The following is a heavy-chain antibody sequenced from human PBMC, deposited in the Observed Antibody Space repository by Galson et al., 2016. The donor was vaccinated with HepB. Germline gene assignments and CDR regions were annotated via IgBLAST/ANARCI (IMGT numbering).Heavy chain of an antibody. Sequence: ETLSLTCTVSGGSFSSRNWWSWVRQPPGKGLEWVSTISGSGDSTYYADSGKGRFTISRDNAKNSVYLQMNSLRAEDTAVYYCARNRGYSGYDAFDIWGQGTMVTVSS. D-gene: IGHD5-12*01. CDR1: GGSFSSRN. CDR2: ISGSGDST. CDR3: ARNRGYSGYDAFDI. J-gene: IGHJ3*02. V-gene: IGHV3-23*01.